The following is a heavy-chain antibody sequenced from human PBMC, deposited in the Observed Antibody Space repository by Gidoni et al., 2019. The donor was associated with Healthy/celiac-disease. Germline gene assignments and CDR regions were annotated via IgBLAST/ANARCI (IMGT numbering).Heavy chain of an antibody. CDR3: ARHVGWLLYYYFDY. Sequence: QLQLQESGPGLVKPSETLSLTCTVSGGSISSSSYYWGWTRQPPGKGLEWIGSIYYSGSTYYNPSLKSRVTISVDTSKNQFSLKLSSVTAADTAVYYCARHVGWLLYYYFDYWGQGTLVTVSS. CDR1: GGSISSSSYY. CDR2: IYYSGST. J-gene: IGHJ4*02. V-gene: IGHV4-39*01. D-gene: IGHD3-3*01.